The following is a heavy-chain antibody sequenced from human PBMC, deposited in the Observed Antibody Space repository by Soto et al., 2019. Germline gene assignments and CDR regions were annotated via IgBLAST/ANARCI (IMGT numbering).Heavy chain of an antibody. CDR3: ARYCSGGSCLVSYFDY. D-gene: IGHD2-15*01. Sequence: PSETLSLTCTVSGGSISTDTFYWSWTRQHPGKGLEWIGYMYHRGSTYYSPSLKSRVSISKDTSKNQFSLMLSSVTAADTAVHYCARYCSGGSCLVSYFDYWGQGALVTVSS. J-gene: IGHJ4*02. V-gene: IGHV4-31*03. CDR1: GGSISTDTFY. CDR2: MYHRGST.